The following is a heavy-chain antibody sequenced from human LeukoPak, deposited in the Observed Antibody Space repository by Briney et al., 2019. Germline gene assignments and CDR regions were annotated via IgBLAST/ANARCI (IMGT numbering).Heavy chain of an antibody. V-gene: IGHV4-59*01. Sequence: SETLSLTCTVSGGSISSYYWSWIRQPPGKGLEWSGYIYYSGSTNYNPSLKSRVTISVDTSKNQFSLKLTSVTAADTAVYYCARARGATIFQSAFDIWGQGTMVTVSS. D-gene: IGHD5-24*01. CDR3: ARARGATIFQSAFDI. J-gene: IGHJ3*02. CDR2: IYYSGST. CDR1: GGSISSYY.